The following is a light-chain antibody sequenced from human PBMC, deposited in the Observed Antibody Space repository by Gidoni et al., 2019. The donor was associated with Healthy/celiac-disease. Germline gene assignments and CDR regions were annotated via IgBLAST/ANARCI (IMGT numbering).Light chain of an antibody. J-gene: IGKJ1*01. V-gene: IGKV1-8*01. CDR1: QGISSY. CDR2: AAS. CDR3: QQYYSYPRT. Sequence: IRLTPSPSSLSASTGDRVTITCRASQGISSYLSWYQQKPGKAPKLLIYAASTLQSGVPSRFSGSGSGTDFTLTISCLQSEDFATYYCQQYYSYPRTFGQGTKVEIK.